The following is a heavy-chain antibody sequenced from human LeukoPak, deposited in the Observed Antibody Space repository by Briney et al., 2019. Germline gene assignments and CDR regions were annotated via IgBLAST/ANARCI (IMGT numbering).Heavy chain of an antibody. V-gene: IGHV3-53*01. D-gene: IGHD2-15*01. CDR1: GFTVSSNY. Sequence: PGGSLRLSCAASGFTVSSNYMSWVRQAPGKGLEWVSVIYSGGSTYYADSVKGRFTISRDNSKNTLYLQMNSLRAEDTAVYYCAAEDCSGGSCYSYWGQGTLVTVSS. J-gene: IGHJ4*02. CDR2: IYSGGST. CDR3: AAEDCSGGSCYSY.